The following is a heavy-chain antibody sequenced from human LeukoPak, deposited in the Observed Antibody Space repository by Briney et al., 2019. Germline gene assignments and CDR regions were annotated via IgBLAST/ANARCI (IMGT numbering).Heavy chain of an antibody. CDR3: AREGGSTSWADYFDY. Sequence: GGSLRLSCAASGFTFSSYEMNWVRQAPGKGLEWVSYISSSGSTIYYADSVKGRFTISRDNAKNSLYLQMNSLRAEDTALYYCAREGGSTSWADYFDYWGQGTLVTVSS. CDR2: ISSSGSTI. V-gene: IGHV3-48*03. CDR1: GFTFSSYE. J-gene: IGHJ4*02. D-gene: IGHD3-16*01.